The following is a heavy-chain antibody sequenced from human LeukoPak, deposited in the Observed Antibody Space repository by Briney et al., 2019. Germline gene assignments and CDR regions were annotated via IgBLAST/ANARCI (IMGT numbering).Heavy chain of an antibody. D-gene: IGHD2-15*01. Sequence: ASVKVSCKASGYTFTGYYMYWVRQAPGQGLEWMGWINPNTGDTNYAQKFQGRVTMTRDTSINTAYMELSGLTSDDTAVYYCARTSSYCNGGTCYLDHWGQGPLVTVSS. V-gene: IGHV1-2*02. J-gene: IGHJ4*02. CDR3: ARTSSYCNGGTCYLDH. CDR2: INPNTGDT. CDR1: GYTFTGYY.